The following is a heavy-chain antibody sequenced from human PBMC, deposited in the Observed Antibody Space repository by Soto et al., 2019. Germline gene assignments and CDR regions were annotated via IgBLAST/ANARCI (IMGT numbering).Heavy chain of an antibody. D-gene: IGHD3-10*01. V-gene: IGHV1-69*01. J-gene: IGHJ6*02. CDR1: GGTFSSYA. Sequence: VKVSCKASGGTFSSYAISWVRQAPGQGLEWMGGIIPIFGTANYAQKFQGRVTITADESTSTAYMELSSLRSEDTAVYYCARGYYYGSGSYYRTTDPYYYYGMDVWGQGTTVTVSS. CDR3: ARGYYYGSGSYYRTTDPYYYYGMDV. CDR2: IIPIFGTA.